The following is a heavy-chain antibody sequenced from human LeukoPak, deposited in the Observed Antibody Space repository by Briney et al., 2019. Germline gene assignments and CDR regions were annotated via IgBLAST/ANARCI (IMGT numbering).Heavy chain of an antibody. CDR1: GLTFSTSG. CDR3: ATETNGRHYDY. CDR2: IGPTGSDR. J-gene: IGHJ4*02. V-gene: IGHV3-21*06. D-gene: IGHD1-14*01. Sequence: GGSLRLSFTASGLTFSTSGFNWVRQAPGQGLEWVASIGPTGSDRYHADSITGRFTISRDNANNFLYLQMNSLRAEDTAVYYCATETNGRHYDYWGQGTLLTVSS.